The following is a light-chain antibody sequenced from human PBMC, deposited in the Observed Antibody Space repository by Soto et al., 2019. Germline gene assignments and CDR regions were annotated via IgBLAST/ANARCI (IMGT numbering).Light chain of an antibody. CDR2: QAS. Sequence: DIQMTQSPSTLSASVGDRVTITCRASQSVSGWLAWYQHKPGKAPKLLIYQASSLETGAPSRFSGSGYGTEFTLTISGLHPDDFATYYCQQYNSYWTFGQGT. J-gene: IGKJ1*01. V-gene: IGKV1-5*03. CDR1: QSVSGW. CDR3: QQYNSYWT.